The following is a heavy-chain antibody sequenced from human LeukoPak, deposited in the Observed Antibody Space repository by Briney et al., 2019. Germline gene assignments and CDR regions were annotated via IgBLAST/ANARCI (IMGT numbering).Heavy chain of an antibody. D-gene: IGHD3-10*01. CDR2: ISGSGATT. CDR1: GFTFSSYA. Sequence: PGGSLRLSCAASGFTFSSYAMRWVRQAPGKGLEWLSGISGSGATTYYTSSVRGRFTISRDNSKNTLHLQMNSLRVEDTAVYHCATDLRFGESLVERAPYGLDVWGQGTTVTVS. J-gene: IGHJ6*02. V-gene: IGHV3-23*01. CDR3: ATDLRFGESLVERAPYGLDV.